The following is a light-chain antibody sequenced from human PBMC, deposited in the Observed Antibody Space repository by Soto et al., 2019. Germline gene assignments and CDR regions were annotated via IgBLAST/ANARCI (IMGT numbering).Light chain of an antibody. CDR2: DRD. CDR1: SSNIGTNH. J-gene: IGLJ2*01. Sequence: QSVLTQPPSVSAAPGQKVTISCSGSSSNIGTNHVSWYQQFPEAAPKLLIHDRDKRPSDIPDRFAGSKSATSATLGITGLQTGDEADDYCGTWDGSLRAVVFGGGTQLTVL. CDR3: GTWDGSLRAVV. V-gene: IGLV1-51*01.